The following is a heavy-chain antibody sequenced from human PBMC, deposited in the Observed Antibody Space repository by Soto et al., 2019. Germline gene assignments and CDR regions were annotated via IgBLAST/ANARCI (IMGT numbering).Heavy chain of an antibody. J-gene: IGHJ2*01. CDR3: ARYPYVWGSYPQTGYFDL. V-gene: IGHV3-33*01. CDR2: IWHDGSNK. CDR1: GFAFSSYG. D-gene: IGHD3-16*02. Sequence: QVQVVESGGGVVQPGRSLRLSCAASGFAFSSYGMHWVRQAPGKGLEWVAVIWHDGSNKYYADSVKGRFTISRDNSKNTLYLQMDSLRAEDTAVYYCARYPYVWGSYPQTGYFDLWGRGTLVTVSS.